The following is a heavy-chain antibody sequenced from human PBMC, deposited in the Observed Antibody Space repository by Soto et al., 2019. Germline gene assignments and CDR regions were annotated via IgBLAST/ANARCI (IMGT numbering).Heavy chain of an antibody. CDR2: IIPIFGTA. CDR3: AREVTYYYGMDV. D-gene: IGHD4-4*01. J-gene: IGHJ6*02. Sequence: QVQLVQSGAEVKKPGSSVKVSCKASGGTFSSYAISWVRQAPGQGLEWMGGIIPIFGTANYAQKFQGRVTIPAEESTSTAYMELSSLRSEDTAVYYCAREVTYYYGMDVWGQGTTVTVSS. CDR1: GGTFSSYA. V-gene: IGHV1-69*01.